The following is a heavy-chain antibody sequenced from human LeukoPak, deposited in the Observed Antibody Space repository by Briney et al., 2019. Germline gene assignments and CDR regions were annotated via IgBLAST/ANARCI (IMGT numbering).Heavy chain of an antibody. D-gene: IGHD2-2*01. J-gene: IGHJ4*02. CDR3: ARVSYAYFDY. CDR2: IYYSGST. CDR1: GGSISSSSYY. Sequence: SETLSLTCTVSGGSISSSSYYWGWIRQPPGKGLEWIGSIYYSGSTYYNPSLKSRVTISVDTSKNQFSLKLSSVTAADTAVYYCARVSYAYFDYWGQGTLVTVSS. V-gene: IGHV4-39*07.